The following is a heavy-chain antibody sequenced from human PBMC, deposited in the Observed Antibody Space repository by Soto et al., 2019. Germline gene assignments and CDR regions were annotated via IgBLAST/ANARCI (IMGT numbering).Heavy chain of an antibody. CDR3: AMGPIVVVTAIYRYFDL. CDR2: IYYSGST. V-gene: IGHV4-30-4*08. J-gene: IGHJ2*01. D-gene: IGHD2-21*02. Sequence: SETLSLTCTVSGGSISSSSYYWGWIRQAPGKGLEWIGYIYYSGSTYYNPSLKSRVTISVDTSKNQFSLKLSSVTAADTAVYYCAMGPIVVVTAIYRYFDLWGRGTLVTVSS. CDR1: GGSISSSSYY.